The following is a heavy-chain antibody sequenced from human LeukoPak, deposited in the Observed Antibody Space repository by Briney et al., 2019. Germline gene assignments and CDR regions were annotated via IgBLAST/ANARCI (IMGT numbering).Heavy chain of an antibody. CDR1: GFPFSSYW. J-gene: IGHJ4*02. CDR3: TRVGYVDEGIDY. Sequence: GGSLRLSCVASGFPFSSYWMTWVRQAPGKGLEWVANIKQDGSKKSYVDSVKGRFTISRDNAKNSLYLQMNSLRAEDTAIYYCTRVGYVDEGIDYWGQGTLVTVSS. V-gene: IGHV3-7*04. D-gene: IGHD4-17*01. CDR2: IKQDGSKK.